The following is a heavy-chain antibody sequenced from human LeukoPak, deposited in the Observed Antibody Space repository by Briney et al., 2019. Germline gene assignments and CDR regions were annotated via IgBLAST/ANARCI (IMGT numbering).Heavy chain of an antibody. V-gene: IGHV3-66*01. J-gene: IGHJ6*02. Sequence: GSLRLSCAASGFTVSSNYMSWVRQAPGKGLEWVSVIYSGGSTYYADSVKGRFTISRDNSKNTLYLQMNSLRAEDTAVYYCARDRGRYYYYGMDVWGQGTTVTVSS. CDR3: ARDRGRYYYYGMDV. CDR1: GFTVSSNY. D-gene: IGHD2-15*01. CDR2: IYSGGST.